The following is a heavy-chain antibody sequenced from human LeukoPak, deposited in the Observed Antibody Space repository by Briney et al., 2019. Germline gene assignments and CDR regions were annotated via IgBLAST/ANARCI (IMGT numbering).Heavy chain of an antibody. D-gene: IGHD6-19*01. CDR1: GFTFSSYG. Sequence: GRSLRLSCAASGFTFSSYGMHWVRQAPGKGLEWVAVISYDGSNKYYADSVKGRFTISRDNSKNTLYLQMNSLRAEDTAVYYCARGVSQWFAFDIWGQGTMVTVSS. J-gene: IGHJ3*02. CDR3: ARGVSQWFAFDI. CDR2: ISYDGSNK. V-gene: IGHV3-30*03.